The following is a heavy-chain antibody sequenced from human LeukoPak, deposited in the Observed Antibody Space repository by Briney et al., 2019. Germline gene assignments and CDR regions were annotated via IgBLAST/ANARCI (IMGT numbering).Heavy chain of an antibody. Sequence: PSETLSLTCTVSDDSISTAYWSWIRQSPGKGLEWIAYMHYSGNTKYNSSLKSRATISLDTSKNQFSLKLTSATAADTAIYYCARRNDFDIWGQGTMVTVSS. CDR1: DDSISTAY. J-gene: IGHJ3*02. CDR3: ARRNDFDI. V-gene: IGHV4-59*08. CDR2: MHYSGNT.